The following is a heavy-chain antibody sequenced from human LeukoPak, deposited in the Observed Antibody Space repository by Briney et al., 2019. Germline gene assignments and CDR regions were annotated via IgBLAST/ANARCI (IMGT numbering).Heavy chain of an antibody. CDR2: IIPVFGTA. J-gene: IGHJ6*03. V-gene: IGHV1-69*05. Sequence: GSSVKVSCKASGGTLSSYAISWVRQAPGQGLEWMGGIIPVFGTANYAQKFQGRVTITTDESTSTAYMELSSLRSEDTAVYYCANFAAPADYYYYMDVWGKGTTVTVSS. D-gene: IGHD6-6*01. CDR3: ANFAAPADYYYYMDV. CDR1: GGTLSSYA.